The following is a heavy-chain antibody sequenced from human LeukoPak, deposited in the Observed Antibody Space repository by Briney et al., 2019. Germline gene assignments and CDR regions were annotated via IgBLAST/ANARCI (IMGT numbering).Heavy chain of an antibody. Sequence: GASVKVSCKASGYTFTSYDINWVRQATGQGLEWMGWMNPNSGNTGYAQKFQGRVTITRNTSISTAYMELSSLRSEDTAVYYCARGRGAARHNYYYMDVWGKGTTVTVSS. CDR1: GYTFTSYD. V-gene: IGHV1-8*03. CDR2: MNPNSGNT. CDR3: ARGRGAARHNYYYMDV. J-gene: IGHJ6*03. D-gene: IGHD6-6*01.